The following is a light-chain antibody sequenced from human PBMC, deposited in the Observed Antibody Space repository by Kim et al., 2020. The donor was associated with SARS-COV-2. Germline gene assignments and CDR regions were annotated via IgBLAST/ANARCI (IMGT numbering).Light chain of an antibody. CDR2: QDT. J-gene: IGLJ1*01. CDR3: QAWDSNTGV. CDR1: NLGEKH. Sequence: VSPGQTPPITCSGVNLGEKHTCWFQQRPGQSPVVVIYQDTKRPSGIPERFSGSNSGNTATLTISGTQAMDEADYYCQAWDSNTGVFGTGTKVTVL. V-gene: IGLV3-1*01.